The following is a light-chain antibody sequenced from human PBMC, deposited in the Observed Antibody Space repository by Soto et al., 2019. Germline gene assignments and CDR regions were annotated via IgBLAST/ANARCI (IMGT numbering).Light chain of an antibody. CDR3: QQYNSWPLT. Sequence: EIVMTQSPATLSVSPGERATLSCRASQSVSSYLAWYQQKPGQAPRLLIYGASTRATDIPARFSGSGSGTEFTLTISSLRSEDFALYYCQQYNSWPLTFGGGTKVDIK. V-gene: IGKV3-15*01. J-gene: IGKJ4*01. CDR2: GAS. CDR1: QSVSSY.